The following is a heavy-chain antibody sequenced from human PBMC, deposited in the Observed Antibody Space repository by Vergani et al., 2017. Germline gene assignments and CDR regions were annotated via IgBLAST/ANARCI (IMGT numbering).Heavy chain of an antibody. V-gene: IGHV3-21*01. CDR1: GFTFSSYS. CDR3: ARDANCSGGSCYSGTFFYYGMDV. J-gene: IGHJ6*02. D-gene: IGHD2-15*01. CDR2: LSSSSSYI. Sequence: EVQLVESGGGLVKPGGSLRLSCAASGFTFSSYSMNWVRQAPGKGLEWVSSLSSSSSYIYYADSVKGRFTISRDNAKNSLYLQMNSLRAEDTAVYYCARDANCSGGSCYSGTFFYYGMDVWGQGTTVTVSS.